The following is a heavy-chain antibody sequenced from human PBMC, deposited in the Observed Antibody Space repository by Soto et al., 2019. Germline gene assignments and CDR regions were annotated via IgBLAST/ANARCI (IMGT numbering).Heavy chain of an antibody. V-gene: IGHV3-74*01. D-gene: IGHD1-1*01. J-gene: IGHJ4*02. CDR2: ISQDGAIA. CDR1: GFAFGSYW. CDR3: LRDQRHWNEFADQ. Sequence: VQLVESGGGLVQPGGSLRLSCAASGFAFGSYWMHWVRQAPGKGLVWVSRISQDGAIATQADSVKGRYTISRDNAKHTLFIQMDSLRVDDTSVYYCLRDQRHWNEFADQWGQGNLVTVSS.